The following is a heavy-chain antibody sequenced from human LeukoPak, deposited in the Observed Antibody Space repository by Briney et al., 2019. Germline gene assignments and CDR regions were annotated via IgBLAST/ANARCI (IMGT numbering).Heavy chain of an antibody. V-gene: IGHV1-69*05. J-gene: IGHJ4*02. CDR1: GGTFSSYA. CDR3: ARVFPPPSIVGATRVFDY. CDR2: IIPIFGTA. D-gene: IGHD1-26*01. Sequence: ASVKVSCKASGGTFSSYAISWVRQAPGQGLEWMGGIIPIFGTANYAQKFQGRDTMTTDTSTSTAYMELRSLRSDDTAVYYCARVFPPPSIVGATRVFDYWGQGTLVTVSS.